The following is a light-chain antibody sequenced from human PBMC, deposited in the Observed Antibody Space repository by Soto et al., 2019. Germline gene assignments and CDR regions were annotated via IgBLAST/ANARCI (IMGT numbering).Light chain of an antibody. Sequence: QAVVTQPASVSGSPGQSITISCTGTSSDIGGYKYVSWYQQHPGIAPKLMIYEVSNRPSGVSNRFSGSKSGNTASLTISGLQAEDEADYYCCSYTRRSTRVFGGGTKVTVL. J-gene: IGLJ2*01. CDR1: SSDIGGYKY. V-gene: IGLV2-14*01. CDR3: CSYTRRSTRV. CDR2: EVS.